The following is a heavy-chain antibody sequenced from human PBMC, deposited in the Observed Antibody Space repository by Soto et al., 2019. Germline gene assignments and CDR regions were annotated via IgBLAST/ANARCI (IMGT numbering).Heavy chain of an antibody. CDR3: ATDLPKGSLRWFDP. D-gene: IGHD3-16*02. V-gene: IGHV1-18*01. J-gene: IGHJ5*02. Sequence: ASVKVSCKASGYTFTSYGISWVRLAPGQGLEWMGWISAYNGNTNYAQKLQGRVTMTTDTSTSTAYMELRSLRSDDTAVYYCATDLPKGSLRWFDPWGQGTLVTVSS. CDR1: GYTFTSYG. CDR2: ISAYNGNT.